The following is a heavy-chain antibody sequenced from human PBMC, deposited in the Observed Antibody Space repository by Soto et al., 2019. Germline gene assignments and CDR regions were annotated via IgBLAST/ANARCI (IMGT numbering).Heavy chain of an antibody. J-gene: IGHJ6*02. CDR3: ARDSTPGGMDV. V-gene: IGHV3-43*01. CDR2: ISWDGGST. Sequence: GGSLSLSCAVSYFTFDDYRIHWVRQTPGKGLQGVSVISWDGGSTYHADSIKGRFTISRDNSKNTLYLQMNSLRAEDTAVYYCARDSTPGGMDVWGQGTTVTVSS. CDR1: YFTFDDYR.